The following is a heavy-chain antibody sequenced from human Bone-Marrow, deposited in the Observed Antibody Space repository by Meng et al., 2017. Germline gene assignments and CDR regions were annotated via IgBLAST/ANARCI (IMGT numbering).Heavy chain of an antibody. Sequence: QGQANEWGRGLLEPSETLSLTCAVYGGSFSGYYWSWIRQPPGKGLEWIGEINHSGSTNYNPSLKSRVTISVDTSKNQFSLKLSSVTAADTAVYYCARGPRRAIAAAGTGYFDLWGRGTLVTVSS. D-gene: IGHD6-13*01. V-gene: IGHV4-34*01. J-gene: IGHJ2*01. CDR3: ARGPRRAIAAAGTGYFDL. CDR2: INHSGST. CDR1: GGSFSGYY.